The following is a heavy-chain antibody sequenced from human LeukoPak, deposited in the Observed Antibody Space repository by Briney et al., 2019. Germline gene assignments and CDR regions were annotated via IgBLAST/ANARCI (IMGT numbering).Heavy chain of an antibody. J-gene: IGHJ4*02. CDR2: INPNSGGT. V-gene: IGHV1-2*06. D-gene: IGHD6-13*01. CDR3: ASEIAAAGGGFDY. Sequence: GASVKVSCKASGYTFTGYYMHWVRQAPGQGLEWMGRINPNSGGTNYAQKFQGRVTMTRDTSISTAYMELSRLRSDDTAVYYCASEIAAAGGGFDYWGQGTLVTVSS. CDR1: GYTFTGYY.